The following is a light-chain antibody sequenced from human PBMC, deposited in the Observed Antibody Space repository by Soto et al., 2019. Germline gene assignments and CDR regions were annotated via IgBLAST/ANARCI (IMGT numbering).Light chain of an antibody. J-gene: IGLJ3*02. CDR1: SSDIGVYDF. V-gene: IGLV2-14*01. Sequence: QSALTQPASVSGSPGQSITISCTGTSSDIGVYDFVFWYQQHPGRAPKLLIYDVTNRPSGISDRFSGSKSGNTASLTISGLQPEDEADYYCSSYTTSTTRVFGGGTKLTVL. CDR3: SSYTTSTTRV. CDR2: DVT.